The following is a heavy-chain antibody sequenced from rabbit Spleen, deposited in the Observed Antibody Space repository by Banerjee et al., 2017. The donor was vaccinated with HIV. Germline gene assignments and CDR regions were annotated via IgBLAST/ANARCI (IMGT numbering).Heavy chain of an antibody. CDR2: IDPVFGIT. V-gene: IGHV1S7*01. CDR1: GFTLSTYY. Sequence: QLKESGGGLVQPGGSLKLSCKASGFTLSTYYMNWVRQAPGKGLEWIGYIDPVFGITYYASWVNGRFSISRENAQNTVSLQMTSLTAADTATYFCARDLASVVGWNFNLWGPGTLVTVS. D-gene: IGHD3-1*01. J-gene: IGHJ4*01. CDR3: ARDLASVVGWNFNL.